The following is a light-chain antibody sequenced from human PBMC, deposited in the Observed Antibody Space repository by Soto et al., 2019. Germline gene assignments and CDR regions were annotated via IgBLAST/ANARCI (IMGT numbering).Light chain of an antibody. J-gene: IGKJ1*01. V-gene: IGKV1-5*03. CDR1: QTISSW. Sequence: IQMTQSPSTLSGSVGDRVTITCRASQTISSWLAWYQQKPGKAPKLLIYKASTLKSGVPSRFSGSGSGTEFTLTISSLQPDDFATYYCQHCNGYSAASGQGTKVDIK. CDR2: KAS. CDR3: QHCNGYSAA.